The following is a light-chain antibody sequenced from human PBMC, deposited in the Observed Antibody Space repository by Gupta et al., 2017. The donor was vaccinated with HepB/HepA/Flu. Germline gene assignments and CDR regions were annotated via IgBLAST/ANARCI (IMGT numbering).Light chain of an antibody. CDR2: AAS. J-gene: IGKJ4*01. CDR3: LQHHNYPPLT. CDR1: QGIRDE. Sequence: DIQMTQSPSSLSASVGDRVTITCRASQGIRDELGWYQQKPGKVPKPLIYAASSLQSGVPSRFSGSGSGTEFTLTITSLQPEDSAPYYCLQHHNYPPLTFGGGTKVEI. V-gene: IGKV1-17*01.